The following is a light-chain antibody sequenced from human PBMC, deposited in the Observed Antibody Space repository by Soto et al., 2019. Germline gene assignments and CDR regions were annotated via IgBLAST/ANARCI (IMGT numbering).Light chain of an antibody. V-gene: IGKV3-11*01. CDR2: DAS. CDR1: QSVSSY. Sequence: EIVLTQSPATLSLSPWERATLSCRASQSVSSYLAWYQQKPGQAPRLLIYDASNRATGIPARFSGSGSGTDFTLTISSLEPEDFAVYYCQQRSDWRVTSGPGTKVDIK. J-gene: IGKJ3*01. CDR3: QQRSDWRVT.